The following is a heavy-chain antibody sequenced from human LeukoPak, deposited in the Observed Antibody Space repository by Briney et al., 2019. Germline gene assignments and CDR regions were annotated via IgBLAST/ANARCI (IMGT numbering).Heavy chain of an antibody. CDR1: GYTFTGYY. J-gene: IGHJ3*02. D-gene: IGHD4-17*01. CDR3: ATPMKRHDYGDSHDAFDI. Sequence: GASVKVSCKASGYTFTGYYMHWVRQAPGQGLEWMGWINPNSGGTNYAQKFQGRVTMTRDTSISTAYMELSRLRSDDTAVYYCATPMKRHDYGDSHDAFDIWGQGTMVTVSS. V-gene: IGHV1-2*02. CDR2: INPNSGGT.